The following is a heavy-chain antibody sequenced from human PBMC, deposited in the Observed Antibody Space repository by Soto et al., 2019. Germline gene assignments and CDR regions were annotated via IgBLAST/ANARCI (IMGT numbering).Heavy chain of an antibody. D-gene: IGHD2-21*01. CDR3: GGSDGYHFNWLDS. CDR1: GYTFASYD. Sequence: QVQLVQSGAEVKTPGASVKVSCKASGYTFASYDMNWVRQAPGQGLEWMGWMNPNSNNTGYAQKFQGRLTMTRDIALSIAHMELNNLRNEDTAVYYCGGSDGYHFNWLDSWGQGTLVTVSA. J-gene: IGHJ5*01. CDR2: MNPNSNNT. V-gene: IGHV1-8*01.